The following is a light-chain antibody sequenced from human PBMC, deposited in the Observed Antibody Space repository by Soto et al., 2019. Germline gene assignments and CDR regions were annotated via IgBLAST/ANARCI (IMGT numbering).Light chain of an antibody. CDR1: PSVSRN. CDR2: DGS. V-gene: IGKV3-15*01. Sequence: EVVMTQSPATLSVSPGERAPLSCRASPSVSRNVAWYQKKPGQAPRLLIYDGSTRATGTPDRFSATGSGTEFTLTISSLQSEDFALYCCHQYNNWPLTFGGGTNLEIK. CDR3: HQYNNWPLT. J-gene: IGKJ4*01.